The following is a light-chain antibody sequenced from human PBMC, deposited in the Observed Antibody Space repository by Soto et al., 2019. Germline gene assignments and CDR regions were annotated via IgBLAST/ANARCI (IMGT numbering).Light chain of an antibody. Sequence: DIQMTQSPSTLSASVGDRVTITCRASQSISSWLAWYQQKPGKAPKLLIYKASSLESGVPSRFSGSGSGTEFTITISSLQPDDFATYYCEQYNSYPSFGGGTMVEIK. V-gene: IGKV1-5*03. CDR1: QSISSW. J-gene: IGKJ4*01. CDR2: KAS. CDR3: EQYNSYPS.